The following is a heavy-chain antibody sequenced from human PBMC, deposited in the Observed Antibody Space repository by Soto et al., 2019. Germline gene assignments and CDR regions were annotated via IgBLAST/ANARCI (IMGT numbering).Heavy chain of an antibody. CDR1: GLPFGENW. CDR3: ASDSYSSATH. D-gene: IGHD4-4*01. V-gene: IGHV3-74*01. J-gene: IGHJ4*01. CDR2: ISNVGSDT. Sequence: EVQLVESGGGLVQPGGSLRLSCAASGLPFGENWMHWVRQAPGKGLVWVSRISNVGSDTTYADSVRGRFTVSIDNAKNTLELQMTSLRAEDTAVYYCASDSYSSATHWGHGTLVTVSS.